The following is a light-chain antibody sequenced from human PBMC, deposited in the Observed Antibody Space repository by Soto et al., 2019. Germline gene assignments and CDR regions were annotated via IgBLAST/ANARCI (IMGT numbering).Light chain of an antibody. CDR3: AAWDDSLSGPVV. Sequence: QPVLTQPPSASGTPGQRVTISCSGSSSNIGSNYVYWYQQLPGTAPKLLIYRNKQRPSGVPDRFSGSKSGTSASLAISGLRSEDEADYYCAAWDDSLSGPVVFGGGTKLTVL. J-gene: IGLJ2*01. CDR1: SSNIGSNY. V-gene: IGLV1-47*01. CDR2: RNK.